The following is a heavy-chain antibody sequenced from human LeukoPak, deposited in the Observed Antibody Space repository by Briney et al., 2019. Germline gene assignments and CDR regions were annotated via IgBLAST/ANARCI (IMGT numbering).Heavy chain of an antibody. V-gene: IGHV3-23*01. CDR1: GFTFSSYA. D-gene: IGHD3-10*01. J-gene: IGHJ4*02. Sequence: PGGSLRLSCAASGFTFSSYAMSWVRQAPGKGLEWVSAISGSGGSTYYADSVKGRFTISRDNSKNTLYLQMNSLRAEDTAVYYCAKIEWFGELFLDSDYFDYWGQGTLVTVSS. CDR3: AKIEWFGELFLDSDYFDY. CDR2: ISGSGGST.